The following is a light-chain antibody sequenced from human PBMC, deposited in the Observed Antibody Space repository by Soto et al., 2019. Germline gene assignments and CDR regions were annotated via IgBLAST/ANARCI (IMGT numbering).Light chain of an antibody. CDR2: GAS. J-gene: IGKJ1*01. V-gene: IGKV3-15*01. CDR1: QSVTTN. Sequence: EKVMTQSPATLSVSPGESATLSCRASQSVTTNLAWYQQKTGQAPRLLIYGASTRATGIAARFRGSGSGTDFTLTISSLQSEDFVLYYCQQYNNWQWTLGQGTKVDIK. CDR3: QQYNNWQWT.